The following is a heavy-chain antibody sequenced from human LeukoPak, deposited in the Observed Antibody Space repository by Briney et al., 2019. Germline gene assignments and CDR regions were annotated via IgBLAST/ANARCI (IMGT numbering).Heavy chain of an antibody. J-gene: IGHJ4*02. Sequence: PSETLSLTCTVSGGSMSTYYWTWIRQPPGKGLEWIGKIFYGGSTYYNPSLTSRVTISVDTSKNQFSLNLSSVTAADTAVYSCAILRRRGYYFDYWGQGTLVTVSS. CDR3: AILRRRGYYFDY. D-gene: IGHD2-21*02. CDR2: IFYGGST. CDR1: GGSMSTYY. V-gene: IGHV4-59*04.